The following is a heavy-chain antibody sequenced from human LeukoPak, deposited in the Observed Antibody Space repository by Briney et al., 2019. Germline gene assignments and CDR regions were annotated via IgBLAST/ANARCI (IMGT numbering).Heavy chain of an antibody. CDR1: GGSISSGGYY. J-gene: IGHJ4*02. Sequence: SQTLSLTCTVSGGSISSGGYYWSWIRQHPGKGLEWIGYIYYSGSTYYNPSLKSRVTMSVDTSKNQFSLKLSSVTAADTAVYSCARLHGYSYGLDYWGQGTLVTVSS. CDR2: IYYSGST. CDR3: ARLHGYSYGLDY. V-gene: IGHV4-31*03. D-gene: IGHD5-18*01.